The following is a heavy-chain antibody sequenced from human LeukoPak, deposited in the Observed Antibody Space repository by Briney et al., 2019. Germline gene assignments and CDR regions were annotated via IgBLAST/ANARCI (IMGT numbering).Heavy chain of an antibody. Sequence: PSETLSLTCTVSGGSISSYYWSWIRQPPGKGLEWIGYIYYSGSTNYNPSLKSRVTISVDTSKNQFSLKLSSVTAADTAVYYCARHTIAAIYIDYWGQGTPVTVSS. V-gene: IGHV4-59*08. J-gene: IGHJ4*02. CDR1: GGSISSYY. D-gene: IGHD6-25*01. CDR3: ARHTIAAIYIDY. CDR2: IYYSGST.